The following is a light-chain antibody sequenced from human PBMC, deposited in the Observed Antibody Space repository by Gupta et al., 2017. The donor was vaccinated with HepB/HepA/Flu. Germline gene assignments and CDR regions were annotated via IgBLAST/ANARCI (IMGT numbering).Light chain of an antibody. CDR3: QQYNNWPRVT. V-gene: IGKV3-15*01. CDR1: QSVDSN. J-gene: IGKJ3*01. CDR2: GAS. Sequence: EVLMTQSPVTLSVSPGARATFSSRASQSVDSNVAWYQQKPGQAPRLRIFGASTRAAGIQARFSGSGSGKQLPLTSSSRQLEEFAGYKRQQYNNWPRVTFGPGTKVDIK.